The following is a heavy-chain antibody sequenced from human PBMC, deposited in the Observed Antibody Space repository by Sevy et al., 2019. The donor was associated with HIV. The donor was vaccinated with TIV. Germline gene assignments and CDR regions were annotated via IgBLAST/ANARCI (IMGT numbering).Heavy chain of an antibody. CDR2: IYYSGST. J-gene: IGHJ4*02. Sequence: SETLSLTCTVSGGSISSSSYYWGWIRQPPGKGLEWIGSIYYSGSTYYNPSLKSRVTISVDTSKNEFSLKLSSVTAADTAVYYCAGLPRSLSASDYWGQGTLVTVSS. V-gene: IGHV4-39*01. CDR1: GGSISSSSYY. CDR3: AGLPRSLSASDY.